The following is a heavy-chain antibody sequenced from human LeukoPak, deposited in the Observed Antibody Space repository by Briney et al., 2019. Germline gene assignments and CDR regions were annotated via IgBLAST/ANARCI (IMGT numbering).Heavy chain of an antibody. J-gene: IGHJ3*02. CDR3: ARAGYYYDSSGYSFAFDI. CDR2: IYHSGST. V-gene: IGHV4-38-2*02. D-gene: IGHD3-22*01. Sequence: SETLSLTCTVSGYSISSGYYWGWIRQPPGKGLEWIGSIYHSGSTYYNPSLKSRVTISVDTSKNQFSLKLSSVTAADTAVYYCARAGYYYDSSGYSFAFDIWGQGTMVAVSS. CDR1: GYSISSGYY.